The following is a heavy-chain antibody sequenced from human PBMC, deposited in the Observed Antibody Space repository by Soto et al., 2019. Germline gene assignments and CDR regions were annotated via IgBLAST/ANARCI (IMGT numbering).Heavy chain of an antibody. Sequence: SETLSLTCTVSGASISDNTYYWGWFRQPPGKGLEWIGSISTSGSTYSNPSLKSRVTISVDTSKNQLSLKLTSVTAADTAVFYCARLDGDSGNWFDPWGQGTLVTVSS. CDR1: GASISDNTYY. CDR2: ISTSGST. J-gene: IGHJ5*02. V-gene: IGHV4-39*01. D-gene: IGHD4-17*01. CDR3: ARLDGDSGNWFDP.